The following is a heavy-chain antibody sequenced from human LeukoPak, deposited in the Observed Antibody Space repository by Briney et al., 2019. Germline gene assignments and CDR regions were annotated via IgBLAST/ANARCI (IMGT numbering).Heavy chain of an antibody. V-gene: IGHV1-8*01. CDR1: GYTFTSYD. J-gene: IGHJ4*02. CDR3: ARGVGATGAIDY. D-gene: IGHD1-26*01. Sequence: GASVKVSCKASGYTFTSYDINWLRHATGQGLEWMGWMNPNSGNTGYAQKFQGRVTMTRNTSISTAYMELSSLRSEDTAVYYCARGVGATGAIDYWGQGTLVTVSS. CDR2: MNPNSGNT.